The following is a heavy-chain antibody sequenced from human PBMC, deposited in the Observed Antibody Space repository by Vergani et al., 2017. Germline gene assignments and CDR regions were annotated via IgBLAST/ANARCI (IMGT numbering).Heavy chain of an antibody. CDR2: IDPNNGDT. CDR1: GYTFTGYY. J-gene: IGHJ4*02. CDR3: ARGVRESSGNTNFDY. Sequence: QVQLVQSGAEVKKPGASVKVSCKASGYTFTGYYLHLMRQAPGQGLEWMGWIDPNNGDTKYAQKFQGRATMTRDTSISTAYMELSRLRSDDTAVYYCARGVRESSGNTNFDYWGQGTLVTVSS. D-gene: IGHD4-23*01. V-gene: IGHV1-2*02.